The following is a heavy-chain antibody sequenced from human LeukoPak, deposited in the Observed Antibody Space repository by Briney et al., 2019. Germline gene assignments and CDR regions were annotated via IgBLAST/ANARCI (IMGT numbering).Heavy chain of an antibody. CDR3: ARLNSAVLTWFDP. Sequence: PSGTLSLTCAVSGGSITTSKWWSWVRQAPGKGLEWIGEIYHTGSTNYNPSFKSRVTISLDKSQNHFSLELNSLTAADTAVYYCARLNSAVLTWFDPWGQGTLVTVSS. V-gene: IGHV4-4*02. CDR2: IYHTGST. J-gene: IGHJ5*02. D-gene: IGHD5-18*01. CDR1: GGSITTSKW.